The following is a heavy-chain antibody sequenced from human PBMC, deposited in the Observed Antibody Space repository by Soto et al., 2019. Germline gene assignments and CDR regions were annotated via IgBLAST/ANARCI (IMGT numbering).Heavy chain of an antibody. J-gene: IGHJ5*02. Sequence: ASVKVSCKASGYTFTSYAMHWVRQAPGQRLEWMGWINAGNGNTKYSQKFQGRVTITRDTSASTAYMELSSLRSEDTAVYYCARQRLLRRGNWFDPWGQGTLVTVS. CDR2: INAGNGNT. CDR3: ARQRLLRRGNWFDP. D-gene: IGHD3-22*01. CDR1: GYTFTSYA. V-gene: IGHV1-3*01.